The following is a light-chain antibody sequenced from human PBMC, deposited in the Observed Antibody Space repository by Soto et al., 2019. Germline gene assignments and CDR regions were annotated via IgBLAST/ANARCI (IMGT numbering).Light chain of an antibody. CDR1: TSNIGADYD. CDR3: QSYDNSLPVLYV. V-gene: IGLV1-40*01. J-gene: IGLJ1*01. Sequence: QSVLTQPPLLSGAPGQRVTISCTGSTSNIGADYDVHWYQHLPGTAPKLLIFGNTIRPSGVPDRFSGSRSGTSASLAITGLQADDEADSYCQSYDNSLPVLYVFGTGTKVTVL. CDR2: GNT.